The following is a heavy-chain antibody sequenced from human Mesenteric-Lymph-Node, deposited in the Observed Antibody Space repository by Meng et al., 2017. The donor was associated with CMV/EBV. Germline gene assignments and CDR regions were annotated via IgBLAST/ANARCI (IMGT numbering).Heavy chain of an antibody. CDR2: ISGSGDKT. D-gene: IGHD3-16*01. Sequence: GESLKISCAASGLTFSSYAMSWVRQAPGKGLEWVSSISGSGDKTDYADSVKGRFTISRDNSKNTLYVQMNSLRAEDTAVYYCAKSQSGLIDHWGQGTLVTVSS. J-gene: IGHJ4*02. CDR3: AKSQSGLIDH. V-gene: IGHV3-23*01. CDR1: GLTFSSYA.